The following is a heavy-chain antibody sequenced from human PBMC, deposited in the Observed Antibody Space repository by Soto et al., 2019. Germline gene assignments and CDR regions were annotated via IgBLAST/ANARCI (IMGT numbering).Heavy chain of an antibody. CDR3: ARDPIFYYASSGYGGSYFDY. CDR2: IYHSGST. Sequence: LSLTCAVSGASVTSDDYYWSWIRQPPGKGLEWIGYIYHSGSTYYNPSLKSRVSISIDTSQNQFSLKLTSLTAADTAVYYCARDPIFYYASSGYGGSYFDYWGQGSRVTVSS. D-gene: IGHD3-22*01. J-gene: IGHJ4*02. V-gene: IGHV4-30-4*01. CDR1: GASVTSDDYY.